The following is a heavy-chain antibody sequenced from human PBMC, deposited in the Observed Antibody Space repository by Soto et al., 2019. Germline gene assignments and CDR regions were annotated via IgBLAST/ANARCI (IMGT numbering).Heavy chain of an antibody. J-gene: IGHJ4*02. CDR2: IIPIFGTA. Sequence: SVKVSCKASGGTFSSYAISWVRQAPGQGLEWMGGIIPIFGTANYAQKFQGRVTITADESTSTAYMELSSPRAEDTAVYYCAREVHTAKAPSFEYWGQGTPVTVSS. CDR3: AREVHTAKAPSFEY. CDR1: GGTFSSYA. D-gene: IGHD5-18*01. V-gene: IGHV1-69*13.